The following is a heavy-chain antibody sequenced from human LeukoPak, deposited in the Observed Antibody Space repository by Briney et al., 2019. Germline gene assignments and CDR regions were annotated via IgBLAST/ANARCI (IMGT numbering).Heavy chain of an antibody. CDR1: GGTFSSYA. CDR2: IIPIFGTA. V-gene: IGHV1-69*05. D-gene: IGHD3-9*01. Sequence: SVKVSCKTSGGTFSSYAISWVRQAPGQGLEWMGRIIPIFGTANYAQKFQGRVTITTDESTSTAYMELSSLRSEDTAVYYCARPNDILTGYYNGYAFDIWGQGTMVTVSS. CDR3: ARPNDILTGYYNGYAFDI. J-gene: IGHJ3*02.